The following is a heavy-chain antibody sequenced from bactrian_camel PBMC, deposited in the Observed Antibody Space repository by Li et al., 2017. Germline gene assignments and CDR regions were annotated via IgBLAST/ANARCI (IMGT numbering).Heavy chain of an antibody. CDR3: AAAKSFGAVVKCELGAFDL. CDR2: GYTGDAKT. Sequence: HVQLVESGGGLVQPGGSLRLTCAASGCTDSYNVMGWFRQAPGKEREGVADGYTGDAKTYYADSVKGRFTISLDNAKSTLALRINSLKPEETALYYCAAAKSFGAVVKCELGAFDLWGKGTQVTVS. J-gene: IGHJ4*01. V-gene: IGHV3S54*01. D-gene: IGHD5*01. CDR1: GCTDSYNV.